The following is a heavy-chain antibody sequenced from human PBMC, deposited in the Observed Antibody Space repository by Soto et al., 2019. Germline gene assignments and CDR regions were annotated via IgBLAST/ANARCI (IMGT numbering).Heavy chain of an antibody. CDR2: IIPILGIA. CDR1: GGTFSSYT. V-gene: IGHV1-69*02. CDR3: ARGPLRITMIVVVHDAFDI. J-gene: IGHJ3*02. D-gene: IGHD3-22*01. Sequence: SVKVSCKASGGTFSSYTISWVRQAPGQGLEWMGRIIPILGIANYAQKFQGRVTITRGTSASTAYMELSSLRSEDTAVYYCARGPLRITMIVVVHDAFDIWGQGTMVTVSS.